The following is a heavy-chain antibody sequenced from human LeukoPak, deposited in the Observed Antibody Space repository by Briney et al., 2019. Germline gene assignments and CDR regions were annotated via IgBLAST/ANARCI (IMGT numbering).Heavy chain of an antibody. V-gene: IGHV4-38-2*02. Sequence: SETLSLTCTVSGYSISSGYYWGWIRQPPGKGLEWIGSICHSGSTHYNPSLKSRVTISVDTSKNQFSLKLSSATAADTAVYYCARQGAMVRGSPLVWGKGTTVIVSS. D-gene: IGHD3-10*01. J-gene: IGHJ6*04. CDR1: GYSISSGYY. CDR3: ARQGAMVRGSPLV. CDR2: ICHSGST.